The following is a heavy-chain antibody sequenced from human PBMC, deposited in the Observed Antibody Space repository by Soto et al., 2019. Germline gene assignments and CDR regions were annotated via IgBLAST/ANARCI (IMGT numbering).Heavy chain of an antibody. CDR3: AREETPSPVVVASRGLDS. CDR1: EHKGPNNTAT. Sequence: SQTNSVTCTTFEHKGPNNTATSYAVRQSTSKGLEWLGRTYYRYKWFNDYAESMKSRITIDTDTSRNQIYMKLNSVTPEDTAVYYCAREETPSPVVVASRGLDSWG. CDR2: TYYRYKWFN. D-gene: IGHD2-15*01. V-gene: IGHV6-1*01. J-gene: IGHJ5*01.